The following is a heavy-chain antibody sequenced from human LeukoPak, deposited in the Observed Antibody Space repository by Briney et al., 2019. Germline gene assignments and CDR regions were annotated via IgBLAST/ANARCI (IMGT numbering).Heavy chain of an antibody. CDR2: ISYDGSNK. D-gene: IGHD3-10*01. CDR1: GFTFSSYA. J-gene: IGHJ6*04. CDR3: AREIGTGSYYSVYYYGMDV. V-gene: IGHV3-30*04. Sequence: LPGGSLRLSCAASGFTFSSYAMHWVRQAPGKGLEWVAVISYDGSNKYYADSVKGRFTISRDNSKNTLYLQMNSLRAEDTAVYSCAREIGTGSYYSVYYYGMDVWGKGTTVTASS.